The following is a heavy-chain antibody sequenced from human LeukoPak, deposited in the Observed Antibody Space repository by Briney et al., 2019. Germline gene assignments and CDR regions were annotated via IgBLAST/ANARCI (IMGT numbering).Heavy chain of an antibody. CDR3: AKGRRGGSGWLIFDY. D-gene: IGHD6-19*01. V-gene: IGHV3-23*01. CDR2: ISGSGGST. Sequence: PGGSLRLSCAASGFTFSSYAMSWVRQAPGKGLEWVSAISGSGGSTYYADSVKGRFTISRDNSKNTLYLQMNSLRAEDTAVYYCAKGRRGGSGWLIFDYWGREPWSPSPQ. CDR1: GFTFSSYA. J-gene: IGHJ4*02.